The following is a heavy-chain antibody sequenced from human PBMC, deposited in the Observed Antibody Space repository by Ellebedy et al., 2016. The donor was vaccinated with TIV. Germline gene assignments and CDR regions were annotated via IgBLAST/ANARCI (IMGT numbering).Heavy chain of an antibody. Sequence: MPSETLSLTCTVSSGSISSSSYYWGWIRQPPGKGLEWIGSIYYGGSTYYNPSLKSRVTISVDTSKNQVSLKLSSVTAADTAVYYCARHPLEWLVGPMYFDYWGQGTLVTVSS. CDR3: ARHPLEWLVGPMYFDY. J-gene: IGHJ4*02. CDR2: IYYGGST. CDR1: SGSISSSSYY. D-gene: IGHD6-19*01. V-gene: IGHV4-39*01.